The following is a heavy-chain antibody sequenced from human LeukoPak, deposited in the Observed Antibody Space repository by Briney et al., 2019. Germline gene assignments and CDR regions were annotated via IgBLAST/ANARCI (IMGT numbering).Heavy chain of an antibody. CDR1: GFTFSSYG. V-gene: IGHV3-33*01. Sequence: GGSLRLSCAASGFTFSSYGMHWVRQAPGKGLEWVAVIWYDGSNKYYADSVKGRFTISKDNSKNTLYLQMNSLRAEDTAVYYCARDWLPSFSGLGSSGYYTGGAFDIWGQGTMVTVSS. J-gene: IGHJ3*02. CDR3: ARDWLPSFSGLGSSGYYTGGAFDI. D-gene: IGHD3-22*01. CDR2: IWYDGSNK.